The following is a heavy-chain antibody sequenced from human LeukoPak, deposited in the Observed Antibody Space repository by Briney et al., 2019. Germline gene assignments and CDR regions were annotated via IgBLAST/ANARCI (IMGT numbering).Heavy chain of an antibody. CDR3: ARYIAAADSAFDI. CDR1: GFTVSSNY. V-gene: IGHV3-66*01. CDR2: IYSGGST. D-gene: IGHD6-13*01. J-gene: IGHJ3*02. Sequence: GGSLRLSCAASGFTVSSNYMSWVRQAPGKGLEWVSLIYSGGSTYYADSVKGRFTISRDNSKNTLYLQMNSLRAEDTAVYYCARYIAAADSAFDIWGQETMVTVSS.